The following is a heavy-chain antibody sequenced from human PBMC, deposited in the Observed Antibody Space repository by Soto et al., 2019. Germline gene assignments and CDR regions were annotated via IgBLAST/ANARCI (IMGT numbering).Heavy chain of an antibody. D-gene: IGHD6-6*01. V-gene: IGHV4-30-4*01. CDR2: IYYSGST. J-gene: IGHJ5*02. Sequence: QVQLQESGPGLVKPSQTLSLTCTVSGGSISSGDYYWSWIRQPPGKGLEWIGYIYYSGSTFYNPTLTSRVXXXVXXSKNHFSLKLSSVPAADTAVYYSARERPDGARLDPWGQGTLVTVSS. CDR3: ARERPDGARLDP. CDR1: GGSISSGDYY.